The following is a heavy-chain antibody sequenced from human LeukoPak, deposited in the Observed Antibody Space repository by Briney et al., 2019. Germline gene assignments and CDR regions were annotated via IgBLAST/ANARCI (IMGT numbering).Heavy chain of an antibody. CDR2: ISSGSDNT. J-gene: IGHJ5*02. V-gene: IGHV3-23*01. CDR3: YCSSSTCYAGGGFS. Sequence: PGGSRRLSCVASGFTFSNYAMTWARQAPGKGLEWVSTISSGSDNTYYADSVKGRFTISRDNSKNTLYLQMNSLRVEDTAVYYCYCSSSTCYAGGGFSWGQGTLVTVSS. D-gene: IGHD2-2*01. CDR1: GFTFSNYA.